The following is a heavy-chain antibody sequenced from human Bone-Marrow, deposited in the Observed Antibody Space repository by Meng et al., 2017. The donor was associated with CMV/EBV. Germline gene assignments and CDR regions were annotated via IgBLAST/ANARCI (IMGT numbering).Heavy chain of an antibody. CDR1: GYSFSNFG. V-gene: IGHV1-18*01. CDR3: ARDRCKTCSSGWWFGP. CDR2: INSYNDEA. D-gene: IGHD1-26*01. J-gene: IGHJ5*02. Sequence: ASVKVSCKASGYSFSNFGIAWVRQAPGQGLEWMGWINSYNDEAFYSHKLQDRLTMTMDTSTDTAYMELRGLRSDDTAVYYCARDRCKTCSSGWWFGPWGQGTLVTGSS.